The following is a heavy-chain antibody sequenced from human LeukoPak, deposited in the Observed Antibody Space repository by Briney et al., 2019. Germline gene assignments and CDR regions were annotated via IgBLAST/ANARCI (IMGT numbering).Heavy chain of an antibody. CDR1: GFTFSSYS. D-gene: IGHD5-18*01. CDR2: ISSSSSYI. V-gene: IGHV3-21*01. CDR3: ARDLRTGYTYGYPLDY. Sequence: GGSLRLSCAASGFTFSSYSMNWVRQAPGKGLEWVSSISSSSSYIYYADSVKGRFTISRDNAKNSLYLQMNSLRAEDTAVYSCARDLRTGYTYGYPLDYWGQGTLVTVSS. J-gene: IGHJ4*02.